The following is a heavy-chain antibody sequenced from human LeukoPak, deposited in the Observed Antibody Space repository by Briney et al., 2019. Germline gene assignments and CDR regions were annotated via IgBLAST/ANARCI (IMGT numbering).Heavy chain of an antibody. J-gene: IGHJ4*02. CDR3: ARLHLVSTGWHPMADS. CDR2: INHSGST. CDR1: GDSISNNIYF. D-gene: IGHD6-19*01. V-gene: IGHV4-39*07. Sequence: SETLSLTCTVSGDSISNNIYFWGWIRQPPGKGLEWIGEINHSGSTNYNPSLKSRVTISVDTSKNQFSLKLSSVTAADTAVYYCARLHLVSTGWHPMADSWGQGTLVTVSS.